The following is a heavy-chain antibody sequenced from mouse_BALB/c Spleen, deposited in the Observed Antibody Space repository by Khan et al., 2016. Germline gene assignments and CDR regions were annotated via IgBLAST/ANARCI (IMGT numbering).Heavy chain of an antibody. V-gene: IGHV1-15*01. Sequence: QVQLQQSGAELVRPGASVTLSCKASDYTFTDYEMHWVKQTPVHGLEWIGAIDPETGGTAYNQKFKGKATLTADKSSSTAYMELRSLTSEDSAVYYCTTTADYWGQGTTLTVSS. CDR1: DYTFTDYE. J-gene: IGHJ2*01. CDR2: IDPETGGT. D-gene: IGHD1-2*01. CDR3: TTTADY.